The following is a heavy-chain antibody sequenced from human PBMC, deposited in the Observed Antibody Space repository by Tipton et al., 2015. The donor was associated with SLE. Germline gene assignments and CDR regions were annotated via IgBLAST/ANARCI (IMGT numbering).Heavy chain of an antibody. CDR3: ARERSSTPYYYYYMDV. Sequence: TLSLTCTVSGGSISSYYWSWIRQPPGKGLEWIGYIYYSGSTNYNPSLKSRVTIPVDTSKSQFSLKLSSVTAADTAVYYCARERSSTPYYYYYMDVWGKGTTVTVSS. CDR2: IYYSGST. J-gene: IGHJ6*03. D-gene: IGHD2-2*01. V-gene: IGHV4-59*01. CDR1: GGSISSYY.